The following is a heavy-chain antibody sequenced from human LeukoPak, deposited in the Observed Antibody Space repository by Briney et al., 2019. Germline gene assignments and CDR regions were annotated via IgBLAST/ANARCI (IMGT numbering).Heavy chain of an antibody. CDR1: VFTHCDNF. CDR3: ARVYYYYSSTSAY. V-gene: IGHV3-53*01. CDR2: LYIVGST. D-gene: IGHD3-22*01. Sequence: GGALRVSLVDSVFTHCDNFLSSVRPAPAKGVEGVSILYIVGSTYYADSVKGRFTISRDNSKNTVYLQMNSLRAEDTAVYYCARVYYYYSSTSAYWGQGTLVTVSS. J-gene: IGHJ4*02.